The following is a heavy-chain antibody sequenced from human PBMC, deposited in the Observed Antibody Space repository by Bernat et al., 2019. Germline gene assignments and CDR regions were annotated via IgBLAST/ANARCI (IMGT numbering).Heavy chain of an antibody. J-gene: IGHJ4*02. D-gene: IGHD6-25*01. CDR3: ASPVRASRLAFGY. V-gene: IGHV4-39*01. Sequence: QLQLQESGPGLVKPSETLSLTCTVSGGSISSSSYYWGWIRQPPGKGLEWIGSIYYSGSTYYNPSLKSRVTISVDTSKNQFSLKLSSVTAADTAVYYCASPVRASRLAFGYWGQGTLVTVSS. CDR2: IYYSGST. CDR1: GGSISSSSYY.